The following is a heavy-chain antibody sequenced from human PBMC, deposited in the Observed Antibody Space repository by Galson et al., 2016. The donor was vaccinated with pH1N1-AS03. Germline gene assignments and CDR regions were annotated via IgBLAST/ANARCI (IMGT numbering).Heavy chain of an antibody. CDR2: ISGSGDTK. D-gene: IGHD3-22*01. V-gene: IGHV3-23*01. CDR3: AKDGIVRGLSSGYFGESYFFDY. Sequence: SLRLSCAASGFTFSSCAMSWVRQAPGKGLEWVPTISGSGDTKYYTGSVKGRFTISRDNSKNTVYLQMNSLRAEDTALYYCAKDGIVRGLSSGYFGESYFFDYWGQGTLVTVSS. CDR1: GFTFSSCA. J-gene: IGHJ4*02.